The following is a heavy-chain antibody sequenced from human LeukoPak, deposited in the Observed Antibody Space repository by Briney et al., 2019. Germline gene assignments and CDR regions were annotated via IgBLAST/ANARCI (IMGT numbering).Heavy chain of an antibody. J-gene: IGHJ4*02. CDR3: AKANYYDSSGYSDY. CDR2: ISGSGGST. D-gene: IGHD3-22*01. CDR1: EFTFTSYE. Sequence: GGSLRLSCAASEFTFTSYEMNWVRQAPGKGLEWVSAISGSGGSTYYADSVKGRFTISRDNSKNTLYLQMNSLRAEDTAVYYCAKANYYDSSGYSDYWGQGTLVTVSS. V-gene: IGHV3-23*01.